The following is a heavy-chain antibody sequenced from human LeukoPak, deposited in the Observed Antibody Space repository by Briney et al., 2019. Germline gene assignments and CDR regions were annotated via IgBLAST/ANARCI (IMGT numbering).Heavy chain of an antibody. CDR1: GFTFSSYG. J-gene: IGHJ4*02. CDR3: AKGHYYGSGSLDY. V-gene: IGHV3-23*01. D-gene: IGHD3-10*01. CDR2: IGGRDGST. Sequence: GGSLRLSCAASGFTFSSYGMSWVRQAPGKGLEWVSAIGGRDGSTYYADSVKGRFTISRDNSKNTLYVQMNSLRAEDSAVYYCAKGHYYGSGSLDYWGQGTLVTVSS.